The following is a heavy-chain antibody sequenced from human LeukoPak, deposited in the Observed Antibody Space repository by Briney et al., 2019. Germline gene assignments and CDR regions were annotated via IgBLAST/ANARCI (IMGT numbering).Heavy chain of an antibody. CDR2: FYHSGGT. J-gene: IGHJ5*02. CDR1: GGSVSSYY. CDR3: ARGYSSGWNGRVAFDP. V-gene: IGHV4-59*02. D-gene: IGHD6-19*01. Sequence: SETLSLTCSASGGSVSSYYWNWIRQPPGKGLEWIGFFYHSGGTHYNPSLESRVTISLDTSKSQVSLNLNSVTAADTAVYYCARGYSSGWNGRVAFDPWGQGTLVTVSS.